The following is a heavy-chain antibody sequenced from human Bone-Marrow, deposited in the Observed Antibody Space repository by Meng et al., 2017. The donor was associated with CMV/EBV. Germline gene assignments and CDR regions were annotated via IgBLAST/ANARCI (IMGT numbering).Heavy chain of an antibody. J-gene: IGHJ6*02. D-gene: IGHD1-26*01. Sequence: GESLKISCAASGFTVSSNYMSWVRQAPGKGLEWVSVIYSGGSTYYADSVKGRFTISRDNSKNTLYLQMNSLRAEDTAVYYCAREQSGSYGLDVWGQGTMVTVSS. CDR3: AREQSGSYGLDV. CDR1: GFTVSSNY. CDR2: IYSGGST. V-gene: IGHV3-53*01.